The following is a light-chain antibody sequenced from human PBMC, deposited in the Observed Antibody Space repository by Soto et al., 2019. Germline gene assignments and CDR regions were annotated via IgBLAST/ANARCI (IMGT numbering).Light chain of an antibody. CDR3: QRGDT. Sequence: VLTQSPAPLSLSPRERATHSCRASQSVSSNLAWYQQKPGQAPRLLIYDASNRATGIPARFSGSGSGTDFTLTISSLEPEDFAVYYCQRGDTFGQGTRLEIK. CDR1: QSVSSN. CDR2: DAS. J-gene: IGKJ5*01. V-gene: IGKV3-11*01.